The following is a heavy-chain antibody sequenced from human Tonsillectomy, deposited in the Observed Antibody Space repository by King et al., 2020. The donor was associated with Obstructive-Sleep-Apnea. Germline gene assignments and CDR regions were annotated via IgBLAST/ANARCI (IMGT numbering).Heavy chain of an antibody. CDR2: ISYAGRNK. D-gene: IGHD2-21*01. J-gene: IGHJ6*02. CDR1: GFTFSTYG. CDR3: AKDVVIKVYYYGMDV. Sequence: VQLVESGGGVVQPWRSLRLSCEASGFTFSTYGLHWVRQAPGKGVEWGAVISYAGRNKNFADSVKGRFTISRDNSKNTLYLQMNTLRAEDTAVYYCAKDVVIKVYYYGMDVWGQGTTVTVSS. V-gene: IGHV3-30*18.